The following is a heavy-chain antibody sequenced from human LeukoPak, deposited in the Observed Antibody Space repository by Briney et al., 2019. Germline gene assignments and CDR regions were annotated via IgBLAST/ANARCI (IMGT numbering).Heavy chain of an antibody. CDR2: INPNSGGT. Sequence: GASVKVSCKASGYTFTGYYMHWVRQAPGQGREWMGWINPNSGGTNYAQKFQGRVTMTRDTSISTAYMELSRLRSDDTAVYYCARVDRGLYSSGWYGGYWGQGTLVTVSS. V-gene: IGHV1-2*02. J-gene: IGHJ4*02. D-gene: IGHD6-19*01. CDR3: ARVDRGLYSSGWYGGY. CDR1: GYTFTGYY.